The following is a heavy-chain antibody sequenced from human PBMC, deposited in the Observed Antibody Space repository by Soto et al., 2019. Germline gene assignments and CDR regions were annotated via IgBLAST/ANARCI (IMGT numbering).Heavy chain of an antibody. CDR3: AKVGDPYYDYIWGSYRYTDYFDY. D-gene: IGHD3-16*02. Sequence: GGSLRLSCAASGFTFSSYAMSWVRQAPGKGLEWVSAISGSGGSTYYADSVKGRFTISRDNSKNTLYLQMNSLRAEDTAVYYCAKVGDPYYDYIWGSYRYTDYFDYWGQGTLVTVSS. J-gene: IGHJ4*02. V-gene: IGHV3-23*01. CDR1: GFTFSSYA. CDR2: ISGSGGST.